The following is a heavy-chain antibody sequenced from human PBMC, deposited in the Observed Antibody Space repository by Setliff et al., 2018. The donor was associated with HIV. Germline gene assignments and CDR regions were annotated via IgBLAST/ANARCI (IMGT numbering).Heavy chain of an antibody. CDR2: INHSGST. D-gene: IGHD3-10*01. V-gene: IGHV4-34*01. CDR1: GGSFSAYY. Sequence: PSETLSLTCAVSGGSFSAYYWGWIRQPPRKGLEWIGEINHSGSTNYNPSLKSRLTTSVDRSKNQFSLRLTSVTAADTAVYYCAIIRVNGSPYWGQGTPVTVSS. CDR3: AIIRVNGSPY. J-gene: IGHJ4*02.